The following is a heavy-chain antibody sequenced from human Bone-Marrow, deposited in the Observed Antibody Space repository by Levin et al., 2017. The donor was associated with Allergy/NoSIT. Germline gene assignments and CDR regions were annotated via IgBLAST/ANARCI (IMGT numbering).Heavy chain of an antibody. CDR1: GFTFSSYR. CDR3: ARGCSGGSCRDY. CDR2: ISSSSSYI. Sequence: SCAASGFTFSSYRMNWVRQAPGKGLEWVSSISSSSSYIYYADSVKGRFTISRDNAKNSLYLQMNSLRAEDTAVYYCARGCSGGSCRDYWGQGTLVTVSS. V-gene: IGHV3-21*01. D-gene: IGHD2-15*01. J-gene: IGHJ4*02.